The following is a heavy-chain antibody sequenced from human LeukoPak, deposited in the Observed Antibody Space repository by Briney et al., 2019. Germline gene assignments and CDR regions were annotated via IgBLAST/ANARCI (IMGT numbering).Heavy chain of an antibody. J-gene: IGHJ3*02. CDR1: GGSFSGYY. Sequence: SETLSLTCAVYGGSFSGYYWSWIRQPPGKGLEWIGEINHSGSTNYNPSLKSRVTISVDTSKNQFSLKLGSVTAADTAVYYCASTLDGDPDAFDICGQGTMVTVSS. D-gene: IGHD4-17*01. CDR2: INHSGST. V-gene: IGHV4-34*01. CDR3: ASTLDGDPDAFDI.